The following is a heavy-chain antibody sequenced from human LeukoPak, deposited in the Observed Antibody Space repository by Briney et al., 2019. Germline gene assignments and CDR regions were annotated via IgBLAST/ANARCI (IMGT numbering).Heavy chain of an antibody. CDR2: ISAYNGNT. CDR1: GYTFTSYG. CDR3: ARATPYDRSGYYYLYYYGMDV. Sequence: ASVKVSCKASGYTFTSYGISWVRQAPRQGLEWMGWISAYNGNTNYAQKLQGRVTMTTDTSTSTAYMELRSLRSDDTAVYYCARATPYDRSGYYYLYYYGMDVWGQGTTVTVSS. V-gene: IGHV1-18*01. J-gene: IGHJ6*02. D-gene: IGHD3-22*01.